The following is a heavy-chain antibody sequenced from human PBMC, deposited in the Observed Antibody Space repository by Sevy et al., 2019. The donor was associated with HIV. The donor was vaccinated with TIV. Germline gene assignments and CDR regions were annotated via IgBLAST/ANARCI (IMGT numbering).Heavy chain of an antibody. J-gene: IGHJ4*02. CDR3: VRDGWNY. CDR2: MTSSGSYI. D-gene: IGHD2-15*01. V-gene: IGHV3-21*01. CDR1: GFTSSTST. Sequence: GGSLRLSCAASGFTSSTSTMNWVRQAPGKGLEWVSLMTSSGSYILYADSVKGRFTISRDNAKNSVVLQMNSLRVEDTAVYYCVRDGWNYWGQGTLVTVSS.